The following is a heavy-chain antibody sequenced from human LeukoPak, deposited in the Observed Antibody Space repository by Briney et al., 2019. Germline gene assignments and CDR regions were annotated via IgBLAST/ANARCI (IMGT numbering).Heavy chain of an antibody. Sequence: GGSLRLSCTASGFTFSDYYMSWIRQAPGKGLECVSYISNSGSTIYYADSVKGRFTISRDNAKNSLYLQMNSLRAEDTAVYYCARDPQVRGPIHWGQGTLVTVSS. D-gene: IGHD3-10*01. CDR2: ISNSGSTI. J-gene: IGHJ1*01. V-gene: IGHV3-11*01. CDR3: ARDPQVRGPIH. CDR1: GFTFSDYY.